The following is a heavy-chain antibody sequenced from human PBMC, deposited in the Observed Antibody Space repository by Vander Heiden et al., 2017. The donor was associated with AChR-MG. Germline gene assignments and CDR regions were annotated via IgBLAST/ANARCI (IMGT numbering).Heavy chain of an antibody. CDR3: ARSIPGVAGDGYFQH. V-gene: IGHV3-7*01. D-gene: IGHD6-19*01. CDR2: IHPDGRET. J-gene: IGHJ1*01. CDR1: GFHFSNYW. Sequence: EVQLVESGGGLVQPGGSLRLSCAASGFHFSNYWMSWVRQAPGKGLEWLANIHPDGRETSYVDYVEGRFTVSRDNAKDSLYLQINSLTAEDTAVYYCARSIPGVAGDGYFQHWGQGALLTVSS.